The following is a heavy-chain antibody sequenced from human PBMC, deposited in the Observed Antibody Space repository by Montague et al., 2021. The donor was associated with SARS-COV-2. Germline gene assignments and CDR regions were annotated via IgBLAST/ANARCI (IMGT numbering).Heavy chain of an antibody. CDR2: IFKNGDI. D-gene: IGHD3-16*01. CDR1: GGSITNDD. V-gene: IGHV4-59*08. J-gene: IGHJ6*02. CDR3: ARYYERSLDV. Sequence: SETLSLTCTVSGGSITNDDWSWIRQPPGKGLEWIVNIFKNGDIDYNPSLKSRVIISVDTSKSQFSLKVTSVTAADTAAYYCARYYERSLDVWGQGTLLLSP.